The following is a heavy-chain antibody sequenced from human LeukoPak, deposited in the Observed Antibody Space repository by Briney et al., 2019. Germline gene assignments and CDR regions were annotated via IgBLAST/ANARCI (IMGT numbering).Heavy chain of an antibody. CDR3: ARTGGQWLVQGYFHY. D-gene: IGHD6-19*01. Sequence: ASVKVSCKASGGTFSSCAISWLRQAPGQGLEWMGRIIPIFGTANYAQKFQGRVTITTDESTSTAYMELSSLRSEDTAVYYCARTGGQWLVQGYFHYWGQGTLVTVSS. J-gene: IGHJ4*02. CDR1: GGTFSSCA. V-gene: IGHV1-69*05. CDR2: IIPIFGTA.